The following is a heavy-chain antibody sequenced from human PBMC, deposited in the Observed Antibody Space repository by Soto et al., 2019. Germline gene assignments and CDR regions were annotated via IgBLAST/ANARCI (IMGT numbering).Heavy chain of an antibody. V-gene: IGHV3-30-3*01. CDR3: ARDSGSYFDY. J-gene: IGHJ4*02. CDR2: ISDDGSNK. Sequence: QVQLVESGGGVVQTGRSLRLSCAASGFTFSTYALHWVRQAPGKGLEWVAVISDDGSNKKYADSVKGRFTISRDNSNNTLYVQMNSLRADYTAVYYCARDSGSYFDYWGQGTLVTVSS. D-gene: IGHD1-26*01. CDR1: GFTFSTYA.